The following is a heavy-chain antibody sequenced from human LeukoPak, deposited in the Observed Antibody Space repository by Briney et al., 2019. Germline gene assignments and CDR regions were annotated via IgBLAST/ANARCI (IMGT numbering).Heavy chain of an antibody. D-gene: IGHD3-16*02. J-gene: IGHJ4*02. CDR1: GFTFSSYW. Sequence: GGSLRLSCAASGFTFSSYWMHWLRQAPGKGLVCVSRINSEWSSTSYADSVKGRFTISRDNDKNTLYLQMNSLRAEDTAVYYCARDLDDYVWGSYRYSFFDYWGQGTLVTVSS. CDR2: INSEWSST. V-gene: IGHV3-74*01. CDR3: ARDLDDYVWGSYRYSFFDY.